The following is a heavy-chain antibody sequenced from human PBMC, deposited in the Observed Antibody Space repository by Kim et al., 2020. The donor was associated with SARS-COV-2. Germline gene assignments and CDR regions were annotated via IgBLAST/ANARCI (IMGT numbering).Heavy chain of an antibody. CDR3: AREVPFTEDYFDY. V-gene: IGHV3-7*01. D-gene: IGHD3-16*01. Sequence: YVDSVKGRFTISRDNAKNSLYLQMNSLRAEDTAVYYCAREVPFTEDYFDYWGQGTLVTVSS. J-gene: IGHJ4*02.